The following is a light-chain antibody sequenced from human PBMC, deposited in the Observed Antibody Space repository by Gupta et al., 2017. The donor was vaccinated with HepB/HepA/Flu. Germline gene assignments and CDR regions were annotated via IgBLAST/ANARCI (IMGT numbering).Light chain of an antibody. CDR3: QSYDSGLSAVL. CDR2: GNS. CDR1: SSNIGAGND. V-gene: IGLV1-40*01. J-gene: IGLJ2*01. Sequence: QSVLTQPPSVSGAPGQRVTISCTGSSSNIGAGNDVHWYQHLPGKAPKLLIYGNSNRPSGVPDRFSGSKTATSASLAITGLQSDDEADYYCQSYDSGLSAVLFGGGTKLTVV.